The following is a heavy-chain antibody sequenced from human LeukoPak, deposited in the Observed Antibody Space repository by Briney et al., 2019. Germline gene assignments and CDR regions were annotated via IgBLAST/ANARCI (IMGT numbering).Heavy chain of an antibody. CDR3: ARRADCSSTSCYNPGQIFFDY. CDR1: GYTFTGYY. CDR2: INPNSGGT. J-gene: IGHJ4*02. V-gene: IGHV1-2*02. Sequence: ASVKVSCKASGYTFTGYYMHWVRQAPGQGLEWMGWINPNSGGTNYAQKFQGRVTLTRDTSISTAYMELSRLRSDDTAVYYCARRADCSSTSCYNPGQIFFDYWGQGTLVTVSS. D-gene: IGHD2-2*02.